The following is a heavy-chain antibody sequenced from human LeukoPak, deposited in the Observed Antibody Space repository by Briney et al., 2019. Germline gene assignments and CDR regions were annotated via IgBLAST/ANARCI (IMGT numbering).Heavy chain of an antibody. J-gene: IGHJ4*02. CDR1: GFTFSSYS. Sequence: GGSLRLSCAASGFTFSSYSMNWVRQAPGKGLEWLSYISSGSSDIHYADSVKGRFTVSRDNAKNSLYLQMNSLRAEDTAVYYCARDTGPVDYWGQGTLVTVSS. V-gene: IGHV3-48*01. CDR2: ISSGSSDI. CDR3: ARDTGPVDY. D-gene: IGHD4-17*01.